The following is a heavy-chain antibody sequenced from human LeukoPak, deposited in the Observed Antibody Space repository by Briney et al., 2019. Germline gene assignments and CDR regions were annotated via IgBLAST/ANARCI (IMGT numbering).Heavy chain of an antibody. D-gene: IGHD5-12*01. CDR2: IKSKTDGGTT. CDR1: GFTFSSYA. J-gene: IGHJ4*02. Sequence: GGSLRLSCAASGFTFSSYAMSWVRQAPGKGLEWVGRIKSKTDGGTTDYAAPVKGRFTISRDDSKNTLYLQMNSLKTEDTAVYYCTTRMIVATPRGYWGQGTLVTVSS. V-gene: IGHV3-15*01. CDR3: TTRMIVATPRGY.